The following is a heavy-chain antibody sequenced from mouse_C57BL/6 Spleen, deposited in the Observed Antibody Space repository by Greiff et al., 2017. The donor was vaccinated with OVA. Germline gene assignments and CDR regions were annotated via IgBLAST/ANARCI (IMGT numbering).Heavy chain of an antibody. CDR2: ISSGSSTI. CDR1: GFTFSDYG. Sequence: EVHLVESGGGLVKPGGSLKLSCAASGFTFSDYGMHWVRQAPEKGLEWVAYISSGSSTIYYADTVKGRFPISRDNAKNTLFLQMTSLRSEDTAMYYCARGDYYGIAYWGQGTLVTVSA. CDR3: ARGDYYGIAY. V-gene: IGHV5-17*01. J-gene: IGHJ3*01. D-gene: IGHD1-1*01.